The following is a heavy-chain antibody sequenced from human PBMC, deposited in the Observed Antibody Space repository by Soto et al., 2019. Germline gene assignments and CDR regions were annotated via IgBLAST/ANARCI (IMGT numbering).Heavy chain of an antibody. V-gene: IGHV3-74*01. Sequence: EVQLVESGGGLVQPGGSLRLSCAASGFTFSSYWMHWVRQAPGEGLVWVTRINSDGSSTSYADSVKGRFTISRDNAKNTLYLQMNSMRAEDTAVYYCAREYCSGGSCYSLGMYLQHWGQGTLVTVSS. CDR2: INSDGSST. J-gene: IGHJ1*01. CDR3: AREYCSGGSCYSLGMYLQH. CDR1: GFTFSSYW. D-gene: IGHD2-15*01.